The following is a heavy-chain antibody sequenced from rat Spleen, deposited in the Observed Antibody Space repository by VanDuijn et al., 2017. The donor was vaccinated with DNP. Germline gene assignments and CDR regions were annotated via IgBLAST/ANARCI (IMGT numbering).Heavy chain of an antibody. Sequence: EVQLVESGGGLVQPGSPLKLSCAASGFSFRGDWLNWIRQAPGKGLEWVASINPDGSITYYPDTVKGRFMISKDDARNTGYLQMNNLRSEDTAMYYCSSGGPDMIQGNWFAYWGQGTLVTVSS. CDR3: SSGGPDMIQGNWFAY. V-gene: IGHV5-35*01. CDR1: GFSFRGDW. D-gene: IGHD2-3*01. CDR2: INPDGSIT. J-gene: IGHJ3*01.